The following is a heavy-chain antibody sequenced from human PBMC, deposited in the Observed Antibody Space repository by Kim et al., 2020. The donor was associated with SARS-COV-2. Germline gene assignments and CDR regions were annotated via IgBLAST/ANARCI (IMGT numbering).Heavy chain of an antibody. D-gene: IGHD3-22*01. CDR3: ARDSSSSSGYYYNAFDI. V-gene: IGHV3-33*01. CDR2: IWYDGSNK. J-gene: IGHJ3*02. CDR1: GFTFSSYG. Sequence: GGSLRLSCAASGFTFSSYGMHWVRQAPGKGLEWVAVIWYDGSNKYYADSVKGRFTISRDNSKNTLYLQMNSLRAEDTAVYYCARDSSSSSGYYYNAFDIWGQGTMVTVSS.